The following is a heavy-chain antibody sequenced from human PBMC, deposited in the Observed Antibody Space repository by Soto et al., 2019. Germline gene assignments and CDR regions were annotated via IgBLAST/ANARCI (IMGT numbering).Heavy chain of an antibody. V-gene: IGHV1-18*01. D-gene: IGHD5-18*01. CDR3: ARSIVDTAMGNWYFDL. CDR1: GYTFTSYG. J-gene: IGHJ2*01. CDR2: ISAYNGNT. Sequence: ASVKVSCKASGYTFTSYGISWVRQAPGQGLEWMGWISAYNGNTNYAQKLQGRVTMTTDTSTSTAYMELRSLRSDDTAVYYCARSIVDTAMGNWYFDLWGRGTLVNVSS.